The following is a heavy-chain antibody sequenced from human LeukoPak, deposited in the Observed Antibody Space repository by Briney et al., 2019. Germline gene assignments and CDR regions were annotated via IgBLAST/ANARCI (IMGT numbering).Heavy chain of an antibody. Sequence: PSETLSLTCTVSGGSISSYYWSWIRQPPGKGLEWIGYIYYSGSTNYSPFLKSRVTISVDTSKNQFSLKLSSVTAADTAVYYCARSNYVWGSYRYLWFDPWGLGTLVTVSS. CDR3: ARSNYVWGSYRYLWFDP. CDR1: GGSISSYY. J-gene: IGHJ5*02. D-gene: IGHD3-16*02. CDR2: IYYSGST. V-gene: IGHV4-59*12.